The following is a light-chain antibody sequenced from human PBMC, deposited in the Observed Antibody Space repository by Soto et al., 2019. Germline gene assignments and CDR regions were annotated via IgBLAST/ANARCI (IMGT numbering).Light chain of an antibody. V-gene: IGLV2-14*03. Sequence: QSALTQPASVSGSPGQSITISCIGSFSDVGGYNYVSWYQQHPGKAPKLMIYDVSNRPSGVSDRFSGSKSGNTASLTISGLRTEDEAEYYCSSYRCARTLVVFGGGTKLTVL. CDR1: FSDVGGYNY. CDR3: SSYRCARTLVV. CDR2: DVS. J-gene: IGLJ2*01.